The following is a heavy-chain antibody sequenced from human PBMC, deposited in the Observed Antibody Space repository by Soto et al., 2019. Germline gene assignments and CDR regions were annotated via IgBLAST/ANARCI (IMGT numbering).Heavy chain of an antibody. J-gene: IGHJ5*02. Sequence: QAQLVEAGGGVVQPGRSLRLSCAASGFTFSNYGFHWVRQAPGKGLEWVAVISYDGSHKYYTDFVKGRVTISRDNSKNPVSLQMNNLRPDDTAVYYCAKDSGKPHDPPLYNWFDPWGRGTLVTVSS. V-gene: IGHV3-30*18. CDR1: GFTFSNYG. CDR3: AKDSGKPHDPPLYNWFDP. D-gene: IGHD3-10*01. CDR2: ISYDGSHK.